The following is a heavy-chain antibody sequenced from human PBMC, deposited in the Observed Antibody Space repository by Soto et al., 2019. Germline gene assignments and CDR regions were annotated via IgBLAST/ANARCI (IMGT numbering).Heavy chain of an antibody. V-gene: IGHV3-23*01. CDR2: ISGSGDNT. D-gene: IGHD6-13*01. Sequence: EVQLLESGGGLVQPGGSLRLSCAASGFTFRSYAMSLVRQAPGKGLEWVSVISGSGDNTYYADSVKGRVTISRDKSKNALYLQMYGLRAEDTAVYYCAKGWTIAAANGEYFHHWGQGTLVTVSS. CDR1: GFTFRSYA. J-gene: IGHJ1*01. CDR3: AKGWTIAAANGEYFHH.